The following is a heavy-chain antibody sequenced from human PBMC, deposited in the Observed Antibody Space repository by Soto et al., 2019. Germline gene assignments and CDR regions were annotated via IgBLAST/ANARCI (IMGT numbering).Heavy chain of an antibody. Sequence: QVQLVQSGAEVKTPGASVRVSCKASGYTFNGYYIHWVRQAPGQGLEWMGWINPNTGGTNYAQNFQGRVTMTRDTSITTAYMELTRLRSDDTAVYYCARTEKFDPWGQGTLVTVSS. CDR1: GYTFNGYY. CDR2: INPNTGGT. J-gene: IGHJ5*02. V-gene: IGHV1-2*02. CDR3: ARTEKFDP.